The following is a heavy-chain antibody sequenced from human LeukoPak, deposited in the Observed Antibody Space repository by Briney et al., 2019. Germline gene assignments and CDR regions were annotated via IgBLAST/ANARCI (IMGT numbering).Heavy chain of an antibody. CDR3: ARGPPRTGRERFLEY. V-gene: IGHV4-59*01. D-gene: IGHD3-3*01. CDR2: IYYRGST. CDR1: GGSTSDYY. J-gene: IGHJ1*01. Sequence: SETLSLTCTVSGGSTSDYYWNWIRQPPGKGLVWIGYIYYRGSTNYNPSLNSRVTISLDSSKNQFSLRLNSVTAADTAIYYCARGPPRTGRERFLEYCGQSTLVSVSS.